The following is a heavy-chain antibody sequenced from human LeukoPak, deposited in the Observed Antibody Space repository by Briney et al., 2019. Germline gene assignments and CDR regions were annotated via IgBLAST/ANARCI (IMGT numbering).Heavy chain of an antibody. V-gene: IGHV4-39*01. CDR2: IYYGGST. J-gene: IGHJ4*02. D-gene: IGHD3-22*01. CDR3: ASFDYYDSSGYSLFDY. Sequence: SETLSLTCTVSGGSISSSSYYWGWIRQPPGKGLEWIGSIYYGGSTYYNPSLKSRVTISVDTSKNQLSLRLSSVTAADTAVYYCASFDYYDSSGYSLFDYWGQGTQVTVSS. CDR1: GGSISSSSYY.